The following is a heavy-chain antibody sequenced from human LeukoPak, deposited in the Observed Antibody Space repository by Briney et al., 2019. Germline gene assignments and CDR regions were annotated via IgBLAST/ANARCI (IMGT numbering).Heavy chain of an antibody. D-gene: IGHD6-13*01. Sequence: PSETLSLTCSVSGGSISTYYWSWIRQPPGKGVEWIGYNYNRGTTNYNPSLKSRVTISVDRSKNQFSLSLTSVTAADTAVYYCARERASAGPHFEHWGRGILVTVSS. CDR2: NYNRGTT. CDR3: ARERASAGPHFEH. V-gene: IGHV4-59*01. CDR1: GGSISTYY. J-gene: IGHJ4*02.